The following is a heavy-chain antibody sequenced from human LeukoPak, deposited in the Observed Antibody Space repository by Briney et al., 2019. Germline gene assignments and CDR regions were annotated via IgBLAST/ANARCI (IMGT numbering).Heavy chain of an antibody. J-gene: IGHJ6*02. CDR1: GGSISSYY. V-gene: IGHV4-59*08. D-gene: IGHD6-19*01. Sequence: SETLSLTCTVPGGSISSYYWSWIRQPPGKGLKWIGYIYYSGSTNYNPSLKSRVTISVDTSKNQFSLKLSSVTAADTAVYYCARHVEAVAGTSVYYYYGLDVWGQGTTVTVSS. CDR2: IYYSGST. CDR3: ARHVEAVAGTSVYYYYGLDV.